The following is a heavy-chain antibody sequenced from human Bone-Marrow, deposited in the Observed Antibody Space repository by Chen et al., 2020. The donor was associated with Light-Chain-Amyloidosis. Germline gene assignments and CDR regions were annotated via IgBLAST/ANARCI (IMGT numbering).Heavy chain of an antibody. CDR3: TTGDAIQSYHYGLDV. J-gene: IGHJ6*02. V-gene: IGHV1-24*01. CDR1: GYTLTEVA. CDR2: FDPEEGKT. D-gene: IGHD2-21*01. Sequence: VQLVQSGAEVKKPGASVKVSCKVSGYTLTEVAMHWVRQTPGKGLEWMGGFDPEEGKTIYERKFQGRVTMTEDTSTDTAFMELSSLRSEDTAVYFCTTGDAIQSYHYGLDVWGQGTTVIVSS.